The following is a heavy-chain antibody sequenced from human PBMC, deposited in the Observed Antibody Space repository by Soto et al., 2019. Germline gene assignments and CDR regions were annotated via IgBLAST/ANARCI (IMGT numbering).Heavy chain of an antibody. CDR1: GYTFTIYD. Sequence: GASVKVSCKASGYTFTIYDIQWVRQATGQGLEWMGSMNPNSGNTVYAQKFQGRVTMTRDTSITTAYMELSSLRSEDTAVYYCARNNYRYAYDMWGQGTLVTVSS. V-gene: IGHV1-8*01. J-gene: IGHJ3*02. CDR3: ARNNYRYAYDM. D-gene: IGHD1-1*01. CDR2: MNPNSGNT.